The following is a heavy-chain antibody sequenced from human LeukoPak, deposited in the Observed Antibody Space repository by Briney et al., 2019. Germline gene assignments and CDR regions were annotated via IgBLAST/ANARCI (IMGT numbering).Heavy chain of an antibody. Sequence: PGGSLRLSCAASGFTFSSYGMSWIRQPPGKGLEWIGEINHSGSTNYNPSLKSRVTISVDTSKNQFSLKLSSVTAADTAVYYCASLRWGSSDYWGQGTLVTVSS. CDR1: GFTFSSYG. V-gene: IGHV4-34*01. J-gene: IGHJ4*02. D-gene: IGHD3-16*01. CDR2: INHSGST. CDR3: ASLRWGSSDY.